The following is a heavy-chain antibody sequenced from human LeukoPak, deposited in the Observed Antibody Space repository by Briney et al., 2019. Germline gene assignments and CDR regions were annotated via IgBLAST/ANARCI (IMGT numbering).Heavy chain of an antibody. V-gene: IGHV1-69*01. CDR2: IIPIFGST. CDR1: GGTFSSFT. CDR3: ARGYDVGDYVPYSY. D-gene: IGHD4-17*01. Sequence: SVKVSCKVSGGTFSSFTISWLRQAPGQGLEWMGGIIPIFGSTNYAQKFQGRVTNTADDSTSTAYMEVTSLTSDDTAVYYCARGYDVGDYVPYSYWGQGTLVIVS. J-gene: IGHJ4*02.